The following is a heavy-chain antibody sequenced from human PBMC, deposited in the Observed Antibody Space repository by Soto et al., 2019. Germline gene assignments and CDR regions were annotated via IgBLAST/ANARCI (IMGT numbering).Heavy chain of an antibody. CDR2: INPSGEHT. D-gene: IGHD2-15*01. V-gene: IGHV1-46*02. J-gene: IGHJ4*02. Sequence: ASVKVSCKASGYSFKDHYMHWVRQAPGRGLEWVGIINPSGEHTNYAQRFRGRVAMTRDTSTSTAYMELRSLRSEDTAVYFCARISCKGSSCYFDFDHWGQGTLVTVSS. CDR1: GYSFKDHY. CDR3: ARISCKGSSCYFDFDH.